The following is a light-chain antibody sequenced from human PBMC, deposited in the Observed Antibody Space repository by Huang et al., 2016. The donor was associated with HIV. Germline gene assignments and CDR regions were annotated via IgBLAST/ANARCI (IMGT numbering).Light chain of an antibody. CDR3: QQSYSTLRT. CDR1: QSISSY. J-gene: IGKJ2*01. CDR2: AAS. V-gene: IGKV1-39*01. Sequence: DIQMTQSPSYLSASVGDRVTITCRASQSISSYLNWYQQKPGKAPNLLIYAASNLQSGVPSRFSGSGSGTDFTLTINSLQPEDFATYYCQQSYSTLRTFGQGTKLEIK.